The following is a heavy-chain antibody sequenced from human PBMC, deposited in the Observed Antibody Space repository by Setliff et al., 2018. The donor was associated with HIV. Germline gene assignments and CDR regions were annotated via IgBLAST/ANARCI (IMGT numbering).Heavy chain of an antibody. J-gene: IGHJ3*02. Sequence: SETLSLTCTIYGGSFSGNHWSWIRQPPGKGLEWIGYMYYSGNTNYNPSLKSRVTISVDTSKNQFFLKLRSVNAADTALYYCARHVADYDSSGYYRIKLGAFDIWGQGTMVTVSS. D-gene: IGHD3-22*01. CDR2: MYYSGNT. CDR1: GGSFSGNH. V-gene: IGHV4-59*08. CDR3: ARHVADYDSSGYYRIKLGAFDI.